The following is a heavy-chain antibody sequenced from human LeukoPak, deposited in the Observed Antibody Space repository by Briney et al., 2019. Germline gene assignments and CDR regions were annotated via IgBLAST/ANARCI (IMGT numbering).Heavy chain of an antibody. Sequence: GGSLRLSCAASGFIFSSYWMHWVRQAPGKGLVWVSRINSEGSSINYADSVKGRFTISRDNSRSTLYLQMNSLRPEDTAIYYCAREGYYGSGSPPSLYFDYWGQGTLVTVSS. CDR1: GFIFSSYW. CDR3: AREGYYGSGSPPSLYFDY. V-gene: IGHV3-74*01. CDR2: INSEGSSI. D-gene: IGHD3-10*01. J-gene: IGHJ4*02.